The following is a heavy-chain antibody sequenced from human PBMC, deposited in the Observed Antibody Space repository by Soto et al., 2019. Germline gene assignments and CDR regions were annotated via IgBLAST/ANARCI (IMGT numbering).Heavy chain of an antibody. Sequence: GGSLRLSCAASGFTFSDFYMSWIRQAPGEGLEWVAYIDSSGDIVYYADSVKGRFTFSRDNAKNSLYLQMNSLRAEDTAVYYCARRWIASYFDFWGQRTLVTVSS. D-gene: IGHD5-12*01. CDR2: IDSSGDIV. V-gene: IGHV3-11*01. J-gene: IGHJ4*02. CDR3: ARRWIASYFDF. CDR1: GFTFSDFY.